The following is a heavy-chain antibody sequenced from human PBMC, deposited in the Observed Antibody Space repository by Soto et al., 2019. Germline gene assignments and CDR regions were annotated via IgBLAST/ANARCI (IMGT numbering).Heavy chain of an antibody. CDR3: ARAPTLTGGDWLSVY. Sequence: QVQLVQSGAEVKKPGSSVKVSCKASGGTFNSYAISWVRQAPGQGLEWMGGIIPIFGTANYAQKFQGRVTITADESTSTAYMELSSLRSEDTAVYYCARAPTLTGGDWLSVYWGQGTLVTVSS. CDR1: GGTFNSYA. CDR2: IIPIFGTA. V-gene: IGHV1-69*01. J-gene: IGHJ4*02. D-gene: IGHD2-21*01.